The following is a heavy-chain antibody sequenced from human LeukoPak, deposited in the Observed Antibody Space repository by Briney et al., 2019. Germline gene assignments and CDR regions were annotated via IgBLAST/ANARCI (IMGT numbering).Heavy chain of an antibody. V-gene: IGHV4-4*02. CDR2: IYHSGST. Sequence: SETLSLTCTVSGGSISSSNWWSWVRQPPGKGLEWIGEIYHSGSTNYNPSLKSRVTISVDKSKNQFSLKLSSVTAADTAVYYCARATYSTGWYLVFYWGQGTLVTVSS. J-gene: IGHJ4*02. CDR3: ARATYSTGWYLVFY. CDR1: GGSISSSNW. D-gene: IGHD6-19*01.